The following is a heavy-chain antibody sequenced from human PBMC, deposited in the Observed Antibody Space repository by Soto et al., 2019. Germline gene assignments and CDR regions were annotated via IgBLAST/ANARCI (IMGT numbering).Heavy chain of an antibody. V-gene: IGHV4-31*03. CDR1: CGSINSGGYY. J-gene: IGHJ6*02. CDR3: AKLADYDFWSGYSAPAYGMDV. D-gene: IGHD3-3*01. Sequence: SETLALTCTFSCGSINSGGYYWSWIRQHPGKGLEWIGYIYYSGSTYYNPSLKSRVTISVDTSKNQFSLKLSSVTAADTAVYYCAKLADYDFWSGYSAPAYGMDVWGQGTTVTVSS. CDR2: IYYSGST.